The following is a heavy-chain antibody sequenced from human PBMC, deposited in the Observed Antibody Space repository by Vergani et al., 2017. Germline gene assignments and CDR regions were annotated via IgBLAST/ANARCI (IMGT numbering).Heavy chain of an antibody. V-gene: IGHV4-59*08. D-gene: IGHD3-22*01. Sequence: QVQLQESGPGLVKPSETLSLTCTVSGGSISSYYWSWIRQPPGKGLEWIGYIYYSGSTNYNPSLKSRVTISVDTSKNQFSLKLSSVTAADTAVYYCASIIYDSSGYYPDYWGQGTLVTVSS. J-gene: IGHJ4*02. CDR3: ASIIYDSSGYYPDY. CDR2: IYYSGST. CDR1: GGSISSYY.